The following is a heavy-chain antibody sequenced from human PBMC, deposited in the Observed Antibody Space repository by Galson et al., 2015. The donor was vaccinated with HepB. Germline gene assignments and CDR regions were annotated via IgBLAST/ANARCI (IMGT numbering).Heavy chain of an antibody. CDR2: IIPIFGTA. CDR1: GGTFSSYA. V-gene: IGHV1-69*13. CDR3: ARANYYDSSGYYLGHAFDI. J-gene: IGHJ3*02. D-gene: IGHD3-22*01. Sequence: SVKVSCKASGGTFSSYAISWVRQAPGQGLEWMGGIIPIFGTANYAQKFQGRVTITADESTSTVYMELSSLRSEDTAVYYCARANYYDSSGYYLGHAFDIWGQGTIVTVSS.